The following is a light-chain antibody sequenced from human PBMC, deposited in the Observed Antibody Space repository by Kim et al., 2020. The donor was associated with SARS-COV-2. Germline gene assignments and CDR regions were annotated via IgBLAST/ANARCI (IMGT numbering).Light chain of an antibody. CDR1: NIGSKS. CDR2: YDS. CDR3: QVWDSSSDHRV. Sequence: SYELTQPPSVSVAPGKTARITCGGNNIGSKSVHWYQQKPGQAPVLVIYYDSDRPSGIPERCSGSNSGNTATLTISRVEAGDEADYYCQVWDSSSDHRVFGGGTQVTVL. J-gene: IGLJ3*02. V-gene: IGLV3-21*04.